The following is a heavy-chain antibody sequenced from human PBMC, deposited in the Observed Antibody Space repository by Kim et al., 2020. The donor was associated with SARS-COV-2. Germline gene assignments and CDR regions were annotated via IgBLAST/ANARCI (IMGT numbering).Heavy chain of an antibody. CDR1: GGSISSSSYY. Sequence: SETLSLTCTVSGGSISSSSYYWGWIRQPPGKGLEWIGSIYYSGSTYYNPSLKSRVTISVDTSKNQFSLKLSSVTAADTAVYYCARHFIPTVTDPGHYYYYYGMDVWGQGTTVTVSS. J-gene: IGHJ6*02. V-gene: IGHV4-39*01. CDR3: ARHFIPTVTDPGHYYYYYGMDV. CDR2: IYYSGST. D-gene: IGHD3-22*01.